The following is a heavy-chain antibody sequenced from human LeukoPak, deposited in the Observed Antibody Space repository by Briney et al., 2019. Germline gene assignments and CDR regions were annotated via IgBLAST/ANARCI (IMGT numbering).Heavy chain of an antibody. V-gene: IGHV4-4*07. CDR2: IYTSGST. D-gene: IGHD5-24*01. CDR3: ARWLQPGRGPYFDY. J-gene: IGHJ4*02. Sequence: SETLSLTCTVSGGSISSYYWSWIRQPAGKGLEWIGRIYTSGSTNYNPSLKSRVTMSVDTSKNQFSLKLSSVTAADTAVYYCARWLQPGRGPYFDYWGQGTLVTVSS. CDR1: GGSISSYY.